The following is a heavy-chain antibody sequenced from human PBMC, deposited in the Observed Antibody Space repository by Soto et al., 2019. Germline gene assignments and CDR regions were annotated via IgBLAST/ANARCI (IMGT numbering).Heavy chain of an antibody. CDR2: IYYSGST. Sequence: PSETLSLTCTVSGGSISSSSYYWGWIRQPPGKGLEWIGSIYYSGSTYYNPSLKSRVTISVDTSKNQFSLKLSSVTAADTAVYYCARQSAITMIVVTTSWFDPWGQGTLVTVSS. D-gene: IGHD3-22*01. V-gene: IGHV4-39*01. J-gene: IGHJ5*02. CDR1: GGSISSSSYY. CDR3: ARQSAITMIVVTTSWFDP.